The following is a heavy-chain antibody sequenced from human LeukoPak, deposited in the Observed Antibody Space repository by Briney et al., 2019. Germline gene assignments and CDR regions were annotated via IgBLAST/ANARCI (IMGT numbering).Heavy chain of an antibody. CDR2: IYPGDSDT. CDR1: GYSFTSYW. D-gene: IGHD3-22*01. V-gene: IGHV5-51*01. Sequence: GVSLQISCKGSGYSFTSYWIGWARPMPGKGLGWMGIIYPGDSDTRYSPSFQGQVTISADKSISTAYLQWSSLKASDTAMYYCARQGSGYYKLDYWGQGTLVTVSS. J-gene: IGHJ4*02. CDR3: ARQGSGYYKLDY.